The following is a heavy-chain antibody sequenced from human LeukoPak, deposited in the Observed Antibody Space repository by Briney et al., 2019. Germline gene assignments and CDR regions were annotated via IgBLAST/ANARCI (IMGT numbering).Heavy chain of an antibody. D-gene: IGHD2-21*02. CDR3: ARALVVVTRFDY. V-gene: IGHV1-46*01. CDR2: INPSGGST. CDR1: GYTFTSYY. Sequence: ASVKVSCKASGYTFTSYYMHWVRQAPGQGLEWMGIINPSGGSTSYAQKFQGRVTMTRDTSTSTVYVELSSLRSEDTAVYYCARALVVVTRFDYWGQGTLVTVSS. J-gene: IGHJ4*02.